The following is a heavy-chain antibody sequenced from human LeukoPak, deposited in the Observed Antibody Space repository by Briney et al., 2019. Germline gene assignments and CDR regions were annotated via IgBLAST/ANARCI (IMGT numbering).Heavy chain of an antibody. CDR3: VRDPGVESYYFDS. CDR2: ISDSSSII. V-gene: IGHV3-48*04. CDR1: GFTFSTYS. Sequence: GGSLRLSCAASGFTFSTYSMNWVRQAPGRGLEWVSYISDSSSIIYYADSVKGRVTISRDNAKNSLYLQMNSLRAEDTAVYYCVRDPGVESYYFDSWGQGTLVTVSS. J-gene: IGHJ4*02. D-gene: IGHD3-3*01.